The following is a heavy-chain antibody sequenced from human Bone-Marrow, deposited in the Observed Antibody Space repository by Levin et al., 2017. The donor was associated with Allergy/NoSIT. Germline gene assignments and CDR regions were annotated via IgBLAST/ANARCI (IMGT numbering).Heavy chain of an antibody. Sequence: GESLKISCAGSGFNFKTYSMNWVRQAPGKGLEWVASISGTSSEIFYADSAKGRFAISRDNAKNSVDLEMNRLRAEDTAVYYCARDRSSSAYFRDDAFDVWGQGTIVTVSS. D-gene: IGHD3-22*01. CDR3: ARDRSSSAYFRDDAFDV. CDR1: GFNFKTYS. J-gene: IGHJ3*01. CDR2: ISGTSSEI. V-gene: IGHV3-21*01.